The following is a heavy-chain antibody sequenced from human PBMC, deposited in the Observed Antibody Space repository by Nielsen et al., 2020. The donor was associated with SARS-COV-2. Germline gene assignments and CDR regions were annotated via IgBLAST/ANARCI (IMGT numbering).Heavy chain of an antibody. CDR1: GFTFSSYG. D-gene: IGHD3-3*01. CDR3: AREGDFWSGYYQIDYYYYGMDV. Sequence: GGSLRLSCAASGFTFSSYGMNWVRQAPGKGLEWVSYISSSSSTIYYADSVKGRFTISRDNAKNSLYLQMNSLRAEDTAVYYCAREGDFWSGYYQIDYYYYGMDVWGQGTTVTVSS. CDR2: ISSSSSTI. J-gene: IGHJ6*02. V-gene: IGHV3-48*01.